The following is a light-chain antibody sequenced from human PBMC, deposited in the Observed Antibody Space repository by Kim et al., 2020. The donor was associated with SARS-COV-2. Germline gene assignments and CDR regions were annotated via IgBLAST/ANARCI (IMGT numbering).Light chain of an antibody. V-gene: IGKV1-39*01. CDR3: QQSYSTLDT. CDR1: QNSGNY. J-gene: IGKJ2*01. CDR2: AAS. Sequence: DIQMTQSPSSLSASVGDRVTITCRASQNSGNYLNWYQHKPGKAPKLLIYAASTLQSGVPSRFSGSGYGTDFTLTINSLQPEDFATYYCQQSYSTLDTFGQGTKLEI.